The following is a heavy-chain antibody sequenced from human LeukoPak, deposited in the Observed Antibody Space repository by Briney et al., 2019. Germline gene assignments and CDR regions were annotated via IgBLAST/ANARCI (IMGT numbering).Heavy chain of an antibody. D-gene: IGHD3-10*01. V-gene: IGHV4-34*01. CDR1: GGSFSGYY. CDR3: ASYGPGSLDY. J-gene: IGHJ4*02. CDR2: INHSGST. Sequence: PSETLSLTCAVYGGSFSGYYWSWIRQPPGKGLEWIGEINHSGSTNYNPSLKSRVTISVDTSKNQFSLKLSSVTAADTAVYYCASYGPGSLDYWGQGTLVTVSS.